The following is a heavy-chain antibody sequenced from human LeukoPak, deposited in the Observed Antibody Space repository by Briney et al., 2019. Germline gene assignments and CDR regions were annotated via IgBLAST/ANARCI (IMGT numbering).Heavy chain of an antibody. CDR1: GLTFSRYT. D-gene: IGHD3-10*01. CDR2: ISSNGGST. J-gene: IGHJ4*02. V-gene: IGHV3-64*01. CDR3: ARGLDGSGSFDY. Sequence: GGSLRLSCAASGLTFSRYTMHWVRQAPGKGLEYFSAISSNGGSTYYANSVKGRFTLSRDNSKNMLYLQMGSLRIEDMAVYYCARGLDGSGSFDYWGQGTLVTVSS.